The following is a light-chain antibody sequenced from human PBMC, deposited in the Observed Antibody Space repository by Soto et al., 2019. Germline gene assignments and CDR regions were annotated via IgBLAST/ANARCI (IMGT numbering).Light chain of an antibody. Sequence: DIQMTQSPSSLSASVGDRVTITCRASESISRHLNWYQQKPGKVPKLLIYAASSLQNGVPSRFSGGGSGTDFSLTISNLQPEDFATYYCQQSYSTLSITFGQGKRLEIK. J-gene: IGKJ5*01. CDR3: QQSYSTLSIT. CDR2: AAS. CDR1: ESISRH. V-gene: IGKV1-39*01.